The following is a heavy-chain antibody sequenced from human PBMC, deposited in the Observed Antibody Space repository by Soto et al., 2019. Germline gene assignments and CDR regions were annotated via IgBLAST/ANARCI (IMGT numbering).Heavy chain of an antibody. CDR2: INSDGSST. J-gene: IGHJ3*02. D-gene: IGHD6-19*01. Sequence: GGSLRLSCAASGFTFSSYWMHWVRQVPGKGLVWVSRINSDGSSTMYADSVKGRFTISRDNAKNTLYLQMNSLRAEDTAVYYCARDLHPTSSGWYEDAFDIWGQGTMGTVSS. V-gene: IGHV3-74*03. CDR1: GFTFSSYW. CDR3: ARDLHPTSSGWYEDAFDI.